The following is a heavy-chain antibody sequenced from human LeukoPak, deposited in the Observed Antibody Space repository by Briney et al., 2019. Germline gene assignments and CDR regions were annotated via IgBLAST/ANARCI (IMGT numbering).Heavy chain of an antibody. Sequence: GGSLRLSCAASGFTFSSYAMSWVRQAPGKGLEWVSVISGSGGSTYYAGSVKGRFTISRDNSKNTLYLQMNSLRAEDTAVYYCAKDRRYCSSTSCYRLGSIDYWGQGTLVTVSS. D-gene: IGHD2-2*01. J-gene: IGHJ4*02. CDR1: GFTFSSYA. CDR2: ISGSGGST. V-gene: IGHV3-23*01. CDR3: AKDRRYCSSTSCYRLGSIDY.